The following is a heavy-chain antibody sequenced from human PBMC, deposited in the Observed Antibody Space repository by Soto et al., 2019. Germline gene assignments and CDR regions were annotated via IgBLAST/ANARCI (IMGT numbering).Heavy chain of an antibody. V-gene: IGHV4-4*02. CDR2: IYHNERT. CDR1: GVSISSSQW. CDR3: GRTKDYFYGVDV. Sequence: QVQLQESGPGLVKPSGTLSLTCAVSGVSISSSQWWSWVRQPPGKGLEWIGEIYHNERTNYNPSLTRRHTMSLDRSKNQVSLKLSSVTDADTATYYCGRTKDYFYGVDVWGQGTTDTVSS. J-gene: IGHJ6*02.